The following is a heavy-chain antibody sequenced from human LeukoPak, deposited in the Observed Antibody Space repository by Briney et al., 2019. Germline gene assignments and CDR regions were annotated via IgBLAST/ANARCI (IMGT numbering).Heavy chain of an antibody. J-gene: IGHJ4*02. D-gene: IGHD3-22*01. Sequence: PGGSLRLSCAASGFTFSSYGMSWVRQAPGKGLEWVSAISGSGGSTYYADSVKGRFTISRDNSKNTLYLQMNSLRAEGTAVYYCAKDPDYDSSGYGGDYWGQGTLVTVSS. CDR2: ISGSGGST. CDR1: GFTFSSYG. V-gene: IGHV3-23*01. CDR3: AKDPDYDSSGYGGDY.